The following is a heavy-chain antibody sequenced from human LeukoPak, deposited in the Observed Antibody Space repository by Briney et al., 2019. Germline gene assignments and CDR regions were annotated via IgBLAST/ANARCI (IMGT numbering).Heavy chain of an antibody. CDR1: GFTVSSNY. J-gene: IGHJ2*01. Sequence: GGSLRLSCAASGFTVSSNYMSWVRQAPGKGLEWVSVIYSGGSTYYADSVKGRFTISRDNSKNTVYLQMNSPRAEDTAVYYCARDPEGAGYFDLWGRGTLVTVSS. CDR3: ARDPEGAGYFDL. V-gene: IGHV3-66*01. CDR2: IYSGGST.